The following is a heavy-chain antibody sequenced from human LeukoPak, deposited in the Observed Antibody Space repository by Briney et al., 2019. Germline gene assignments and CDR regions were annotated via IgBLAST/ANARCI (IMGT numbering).Heavy chain of an antibody. CDR1: GDSVSGNSVA. D-gene: IGHD6-19*01. J-gene: IGHJ5*02. V-gene: IGHV6-1*01. CDR2: TYYRSKRYN. CDR3: GRSGGEQWLGNWFDP. Sequence: SQTLSLTCAISGDSVSGNSVAWNWIRQSPPRGLEWLGRTYYRSKRYNDYAVTVKGRITINPDTSKNQFSLQLNSVTPEDTAVYYCGRSGGEQWLGNWFDPWGQGTLVTVSS.